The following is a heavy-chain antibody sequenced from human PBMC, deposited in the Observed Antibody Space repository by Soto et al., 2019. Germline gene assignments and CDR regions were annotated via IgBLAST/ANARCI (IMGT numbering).Heavy chain of an antibody. V-gene: IGHV4-31*03. CDR2: IYSSGNT. J-gene: IGHJ5*02. CDR3: ARVYSNSNNHYFPGWFDP. Sequence: SETLSLTCTVSGVSISSGNSHWNWIRQHPGRGLEWIGSIYSSGNTYYSPALMSRLLISTDTSKNRLSLTLTSVTAADTAVYYCARVYSNSNNHYFPGWFDPWGRGTLVTVSS. CDR1: GVSISSGNSH. D-gene: IGHD3-10*02.